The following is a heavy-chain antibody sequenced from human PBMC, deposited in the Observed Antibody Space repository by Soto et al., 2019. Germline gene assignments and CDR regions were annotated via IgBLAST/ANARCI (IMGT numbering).Heavy chain of an antibody. CDR3: ARLPRYASGTIYGLDV. V-gene: IGHV4-39*01. CDR2: LYYSGSS. J-gene: IGHJ6*02. CDR1: GGSLSTPNYY. Sequence: QLQLQESGPGLVKPSETLSLTCTVSGGSLSTPNYYWGWIRQPPGKGLECIGSLYYSGSSYYNPSLKPRVTISVDTSKNQFSLKLTSVTAADTAVYYCARLPRYASGTIYGLDVWGQGTTVTVSS. D-gene: IGHD3-10*01.